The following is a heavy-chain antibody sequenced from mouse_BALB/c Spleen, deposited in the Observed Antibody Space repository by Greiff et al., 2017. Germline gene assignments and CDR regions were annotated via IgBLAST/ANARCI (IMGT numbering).Heavy chain of an antibody. Sequence: EVQLQESGPGLVKPSQSLSLTCTVTGYSITSDYAWNWIRQFPGNKLEWMGYISYSGSTSYNPSLKSRISITRDTSKNQFFLQLNSVTTEDTATYYCARLYDYDYFDYWGQGTTLTVSS. V-gene: IGHV3-2*02. CDR3: ARLYDYDYFDY. CDR1: GYSITSDYA. D-gene: IGHD2-4*01. CDR2: ISYSGST. J-gene: IGHJ2*01.